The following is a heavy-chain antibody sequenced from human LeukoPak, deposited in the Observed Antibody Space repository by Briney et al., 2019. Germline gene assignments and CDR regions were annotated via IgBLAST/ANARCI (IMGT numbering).Heavy chain of an antibody. J-gene: IGHJ4*02. Sequence: GGSLRLSCAASGFTFSSYAMSWVRKAPGKGLEWVSTISGSGGSTYYAASVKGRFTISRDNSKNTLYLQMNSLRAEDTAVYYCAKDSAAAGFDYWGQGTLVTVSS. CDR1: GFTFSSYA. CDR2: ISGSGGST. D-gene: IGHD6-13*01. V-gene: IGHV3-23*01. CDR3: AKDSAAAGFDY.